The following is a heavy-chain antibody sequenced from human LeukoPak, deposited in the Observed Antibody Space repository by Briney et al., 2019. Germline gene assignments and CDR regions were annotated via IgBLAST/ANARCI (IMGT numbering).Heavy chain of an antibody. CDR3: ASGYSGSFTRNYYYYMDV. Sequence: SQTLSPTCAVYAGSFSGYYGSSGRHPPGKGLEWVGEINHSGSTNYNPSLKSRVTISVDTSKNQFSLKLSSVTAADTAVYYCASGYSGSFTRNYYYYMDVWGKGTTVTVSS. CDR2: INHSGST. V-gene: IGHV4-34*01. J-gene: IGHJ6*03. D-gene: IGHD1-26*01. CDR1: AGSFSGYY.